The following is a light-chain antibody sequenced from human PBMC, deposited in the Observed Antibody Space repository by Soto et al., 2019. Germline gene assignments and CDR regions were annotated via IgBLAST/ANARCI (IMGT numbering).Light chain of an antibody. CDR3: QHYVTSLTT. J-gene: IGKJ1*01. CDR2: GAS. V-gene: IGKV3-20*01. Sequence: EIVLTQSPGTLSLSPGERATLSCGASQTVTSYYLAWYQQKLGQAPRLIIFGASIRVTGIPDRFIGCGAGTECTRTISRLEPEDVAVDYCQHYVTSLTTFGQGTKVDIK. CDR1: QTVTSYY.